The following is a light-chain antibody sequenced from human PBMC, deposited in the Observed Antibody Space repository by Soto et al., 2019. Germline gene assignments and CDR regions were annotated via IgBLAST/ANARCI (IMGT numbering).Light chain of an antibody. CDR3: QQSYTTPRLS. Sequence: DIQMTQSPSSLSASVGDKLTITCRANQSITNFLNWYQKKPGEVPKLLIFAASRLQSGVPSRFSGSGSGTEFALTINSLQPEDFATYYCQQSYTTPRLSFGRGTRVDFK. CDR2: AAS. V-gene: IGKV1-39*01. CDR1: QSITNF. J-gene: IGKJ4*01.